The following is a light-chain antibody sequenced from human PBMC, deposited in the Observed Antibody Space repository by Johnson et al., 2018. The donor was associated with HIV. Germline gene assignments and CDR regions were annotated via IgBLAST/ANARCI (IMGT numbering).Light chain of an antibody. CDR1: SSNIGNNY. Sequence: QSVLTQPPSVSAAPGQKVTISCSGSSSNIGNNYVSWYQQVPGTAPKLLIYDNNRRPSGIPDRFSGSKSGSADTLGITGLQTGDEAAYYCGTWDTSLSASYVFGTGTKVTVL. CDR3: GTWDTSLSASYV. CDR2: DNN. J-gene: IGLJ1*01. V-gene: IGLV1-51*01.